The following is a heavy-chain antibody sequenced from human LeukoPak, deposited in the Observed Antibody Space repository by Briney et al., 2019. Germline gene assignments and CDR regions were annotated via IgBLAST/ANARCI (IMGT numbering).Heavy chain of an antibody. Sequence: PSETLSLTCAVYGGSFSGYYWSWIRQPPRKGLEWIGEINHSGSTNYNPSLKSRVTISVDTSKNQFSLKLSSVTAADTAVYYCARGGLWFGSLDYWGQGTLVTVSS. D-gene: IGHD3-10*01. J-gene: IGHJ4*02. V-gene: IGHV4-34*01. CDR3: ARGGLWFGSLDY. CDR2: INHSGST. CDR1: GGSFSGYY.